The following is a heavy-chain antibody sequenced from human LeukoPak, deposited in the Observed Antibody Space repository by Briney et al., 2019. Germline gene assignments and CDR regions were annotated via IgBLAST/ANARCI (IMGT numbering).Heavy chain of an antibody. J-gene: IGHJ4*02. CDR2: INPNSGGT. V-gene: IGHV1-2*02. Sequence: ASVKVSCKASGYTFTGYYIHWVRQAPGQGLEWMGWINPNSGGTNYAQKFQGRVTMTRDTSISTAYMELSSLRSDDTAVYYCARAYTYGIFDYWGQGTLVTASS. D-gene: IGHD5-18*01. CDR1: GYTFTGYY. CDR3: ARAYTYGIFDY.